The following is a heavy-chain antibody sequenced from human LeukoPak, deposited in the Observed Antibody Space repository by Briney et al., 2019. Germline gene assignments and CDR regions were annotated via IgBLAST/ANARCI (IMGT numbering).Heavy chain of an antibody. CDR1: GFTFSNAW. CDR2: INHSGST. CDR3: ARRWLQFRFDP. Sequence: GSLRLSCAASGFTFSNAWMSWVRQPPGKGLEWIGEINHSGSTNYNPSLKSRVTISVDTSKNQFSLKLSSVTAADTAVYYCARRWLQFRFDPWGQGTLVTVSS. D-gene: IGHD5-24*01. V-gene: IGHV4-34*01. J-gene: IGHJ5*02.